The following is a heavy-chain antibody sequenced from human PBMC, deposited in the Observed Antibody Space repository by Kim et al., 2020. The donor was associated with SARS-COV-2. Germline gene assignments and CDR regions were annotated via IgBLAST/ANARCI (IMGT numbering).Heavy chain of an antibody. CDR1: GGSISSYY. CDR2: IYYSGST. D-gene: IGHD5-12*01. Sequence: SETLSLTCTVSGGSISSYYWSWIRQPPGKGLEWIGYIYYSGSTNYNPSLKSRVTISVDTSKNQFSLKLSSVTAADTAVYYCARGPPGVATIEGYFDYWGQGTLVTVSS. V-gene: IGHV4-59*13. CDR3: ARGPPGVATIEGYFDY. J-gene: IGHJ4*02.